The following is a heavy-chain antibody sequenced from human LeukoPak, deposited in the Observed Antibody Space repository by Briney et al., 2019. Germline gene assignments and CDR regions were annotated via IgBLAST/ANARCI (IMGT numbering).Heavy chain of an antibody. CDR1: GFTFSSYW. CDR2: IHSDGSNK. J-gene: IGHJ4*02. V-gene: IGHV3-74*01. D-gene: IGHD1-26*01. Sequence: RGSLRLSCAASGFTFSSYWMHWVRQAPGKGLVWVSRIHSDGSNKNYADSVKGRFTISRDNAKNTLYLQMNSLRAEDTAVYYCGRYSGSYFDYWGQGTLVTVSS. CDR3: GRYSGSYFDY.